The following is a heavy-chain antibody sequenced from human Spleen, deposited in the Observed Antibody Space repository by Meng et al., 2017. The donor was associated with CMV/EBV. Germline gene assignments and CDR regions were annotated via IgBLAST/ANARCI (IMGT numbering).Heavy chain of an antibody. Sequence: GESLKISCAASGFPFSSYSMNWVRQAPGKGLEWVSYISSSSSTIYYADSVKGRFTISRDNAKNSLYLQMNSLRAEDTAVYYCARDLYYDFWSGYYYYYYGMDVWGQGTTVTVSS. V-gene: IGHV3-48*04. D-gene: IGHD3-3*01. CDR1: GFPFSSYS. CDR2: ISSSSSTI. J-gene: IGHJ6*02. CDR3: ARDLYYDFWSGYYYYYYGMDV.